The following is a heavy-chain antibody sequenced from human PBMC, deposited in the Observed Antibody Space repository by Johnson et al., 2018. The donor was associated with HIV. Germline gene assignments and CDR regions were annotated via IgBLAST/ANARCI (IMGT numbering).Heavy chain of an antibody. Sequence: VLLLESGGGLVQPGGSLRLSCAASGFTFDDYAMHWVRQAPGKGLEWVSGISWNSGSIGYADSVKGRFTISRDNAKNSLYLQMNSLRAEDTALYYCAKDMGYGGNPGAFDIWGQGTMVTVSS. V-gene: IGHV3-9*01. J-gene: IGHJ3*02. CDR3: AKDMGYGGNPGAFDI. CDR1: GFTFDDYA. D-gene: IGHD4-23*01. CDR2: ISWNSGSI.